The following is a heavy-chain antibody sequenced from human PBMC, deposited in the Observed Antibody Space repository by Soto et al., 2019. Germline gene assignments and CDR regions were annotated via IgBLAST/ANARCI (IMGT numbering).Heavy chain of an antibody. Sequence: GGSLRLSCAASGFTFSTYSMNWVRQAPGKGLEWVSSISSGSSYIYYADSVKGRFTISRDNSKNTLYLQMNSLRAEDTAVYYCAKDNSGLLPDYWGQGTLVTVSS. D-gene: IGHD1-26*01. CDR2: ISSGSSYI. CDR3: AKDNSGLLPDY. V-gene: IGHV3-21*04. J-gene: IGHJ4*02. CDR1: GFTFSTYS.